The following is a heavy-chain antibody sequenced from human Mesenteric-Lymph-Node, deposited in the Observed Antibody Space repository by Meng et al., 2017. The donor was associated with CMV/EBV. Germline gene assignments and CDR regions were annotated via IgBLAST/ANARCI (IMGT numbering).Heavy chain of an antibody. V-gene: IGHV3-9*01. Sequence: GGSLRLSCVASGFRFEDYAMHWVRQAPGKGLEWVSGISWNSGTVGYADSVKGRFTISRDNAKNSLYLQMSSLRVEDTALYYCAKDGYSYGYNWFDSWGQGTLVTVSS. CDR3: AKDGYSYGYNWFDS. J-gene: IGHJ5*01. D-gene: IGHD5-18*01. CDR2: ISWNSGTV. CDR1: GFRFEDYA.